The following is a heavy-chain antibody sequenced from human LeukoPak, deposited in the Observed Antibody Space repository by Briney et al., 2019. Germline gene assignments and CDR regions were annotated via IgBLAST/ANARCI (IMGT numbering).Heavy chain of an antibody. D-gene: IGHD3-10*01. CDR2: INHSGST. CDR3: ARGLRYYYGSGSRSNWFDP. V-gene: IGHV4-34*01. J-gene: IGHJ5*02. CDR1: GGSFSGYY. Sequence: PSETLSLTCAVYGGSFSGYYWSWIRQPPGKGLEWIGEINHSGSTNYNPSLKSRVTISVDTSKNLFSLKLSSVTAADTAVYYCARGLRYYYGSGSRSNWFDPWGQGTLVTVSS.